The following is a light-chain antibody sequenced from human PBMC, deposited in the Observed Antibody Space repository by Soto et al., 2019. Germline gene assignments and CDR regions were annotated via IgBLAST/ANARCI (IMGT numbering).Light chain of an antibody. CDR2: AAS. V-gene: IGKV1-39*01. Sequence: DIQMTQSPSSLSASVGDRVTVTCRASQSIGTYLNWYQRKPGKAPKLLIYAASSLQRGVPSKFSGSVSETDFTLTISSLQPEDFATYYCQQSYTTPYTFGQGTKLEIK. CDR1: QSIGTY. CDR3: QQSYTTPYT. J-gene: IGKJ2*01.